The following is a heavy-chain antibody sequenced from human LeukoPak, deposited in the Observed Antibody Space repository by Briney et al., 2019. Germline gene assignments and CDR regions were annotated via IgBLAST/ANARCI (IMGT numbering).Heavy chain of an antibody. D-gene: IGHD6-19*01. CDR3: AKDLGIAVAPFDY. CDR1: GFTFSSYS. Sequence: GGSLRLSCAASGFTFSSYSMNWVRQAPGKGLEWVSSISSSSSYIYYADSVKGRFTISRDNAKNSLYLQMNSLRAEDTAVYYCAKDLGIAVAPFDYWGQGTLVTVSS. V-gene: IGHV3-21*01. J-gene: IGHJ4*02. CDR2: ISSSSSYI.